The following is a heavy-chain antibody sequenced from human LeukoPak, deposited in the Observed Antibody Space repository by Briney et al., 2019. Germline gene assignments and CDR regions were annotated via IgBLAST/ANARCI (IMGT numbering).Heavy chain of an antibody. D-gene: IGHD6-19*01. CDR3: ARMLGGSGWTAYY. CDR1: GYTFTGYY. CDR2: INPNSGGT. J-gene: IGHJ4*02. Sequence: GASVKVSCKASGYTFTGYYMHWVRQAPGQGLEWMGWINPNSGGTNYAQKFQGRVTMTRDTSISTAYMEPSRLRSDDTAVYYCARMLGGSGWTAYYWGQGTLVTVSS. V-gene: IGHV1-2*02.